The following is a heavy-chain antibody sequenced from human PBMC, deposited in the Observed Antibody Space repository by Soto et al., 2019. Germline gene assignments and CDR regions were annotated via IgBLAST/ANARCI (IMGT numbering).Heavy chain of an antibody. Sequence: TLSLTCSVSGGSIRSGCYYWSWIRQHPGRGLEWIGYIYYSGSTYHNPSLKSRVSISVDTSKNQFSLQLNSVTPEDTAVYYCANMDDVWGQGTLVPVSS. CDR3: ANMDDV. D-gene: IGHD3-10*02. V-gene: IGHV4-31*03. CDR1: GGSIRSGCYY. J-gene: IGHJ4*02. CDR2: IYYSGST.